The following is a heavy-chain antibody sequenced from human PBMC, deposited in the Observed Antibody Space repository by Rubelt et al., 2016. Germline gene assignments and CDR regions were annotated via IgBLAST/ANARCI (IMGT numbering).Heavy chain of an antibody. CDR3: ARNPVRRLGSGYDS. J-gene: IGHJ4*02. CDR2: YSGST. D-gene: IGHD3-22*01. V-gene: IGHV4-61*05. Sequence: YSGSTNYNPSLKSRVTISVDKSKNQFSLKLSSVTAADTAAYYCARNPVRRLGSGYDSWGQGTLVTVSS.